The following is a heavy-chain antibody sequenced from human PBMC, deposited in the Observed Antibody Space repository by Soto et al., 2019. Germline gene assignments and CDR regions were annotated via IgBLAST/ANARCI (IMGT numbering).Heavy chain of an antibody. Sequence: PAETLSLSCAVSGGSISSSTWWCWVRQPPGEGLEWLGVIYNSGSTNYAESLKSRVTISVDKSKNQLSLKLSSVTAADTAVYYCAKESATAESTRGTEDFDIWGQGTMVTVSS. J-gene: IGHJ3*02. CDR2: IYNSGST. V-gene: IGHV4-4*02. CDR1: GGSISSSTW. D-gene: IGHD2-15*01. CDR3: AKESATAESTRGTEDFDI.